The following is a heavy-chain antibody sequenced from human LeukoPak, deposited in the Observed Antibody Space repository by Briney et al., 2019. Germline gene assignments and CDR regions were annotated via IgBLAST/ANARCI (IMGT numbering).Heavy chain of an antibody. V-gene: IGHV4-4*02. J-gene: IGHJ4*02. Sequence: SETLSLTCAVSGGSIITTNWWSWVRQPPGKGPEWIGEVSLKGATNYSPSLESRVSMSIDKSKNHLSLKLRSVTAADTAAYYCTRESGAFSPFGFWGQGTLVTVSS. CDR2: VSLKGAT. CDR1: GGSIITTNW. CDR3: TRESGAFSPFGF. D-gene: IGHD1-26*01.